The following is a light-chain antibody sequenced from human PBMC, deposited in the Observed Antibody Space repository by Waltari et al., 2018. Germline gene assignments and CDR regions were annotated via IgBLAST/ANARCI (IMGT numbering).Light chain of an antibody. Sequence: EIVMTQSPATLSVSPGERVTLSCRASPSVSSNLAWYQQKPGQAPKLLIYGTSTRATDVPGRFSGSGSGTEFTLTISSLQSEDSAVYYCQQHYDWWTFGQGTKVEIK. CDR1: PSVSSN. CDR3: QQHYDWWT. J-gene: IGKJ1*01. CDR2: GTS. V-gene: IGKV3-15*01.